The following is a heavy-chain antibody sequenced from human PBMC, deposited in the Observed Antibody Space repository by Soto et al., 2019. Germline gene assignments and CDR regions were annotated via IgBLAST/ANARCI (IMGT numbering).Heavy chain of an antibody. CDR3: AVLTTVTDADY. Sequence: EVQLLESGGGLVQPGGSLRLSCVASGFMFSSYVMSWVRQAPGKGLEWVSGVSGSGSRTYYADSMKGRFSISRDNSRNTLYLQLNSLRAEDTAVYYCAVLTTVTDADYWGQGTLVTVPS. D-gene: IGHD4-17*01. CDR1: GFMFSSYV. CDR2: VSGSGSRT. J-gene: IGHJ4*02. V-gene: IGHV3-23*01.